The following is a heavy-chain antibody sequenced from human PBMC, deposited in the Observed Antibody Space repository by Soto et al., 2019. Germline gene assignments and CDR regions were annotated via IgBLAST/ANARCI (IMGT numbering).Heavy chain of an antibody. V-gene: IGHV3-30*18. CDR2: ISYDGSNK. D-gene: IGHD6-19*01. J-gene: IGHJ4*02. CDR1: GFTFSSYG. Sequence: QPGWSLRLSCAASGFTFSSYGMHWVRQAPGKGLEWVAVISYDGSNKYYADSVKGRFTISRDNSKNTLYLQMNSLRAEDTAGYYSANVHLEQCQNFDSWGQGTLANV. CDR3: ANVHLEQCQNFDS.